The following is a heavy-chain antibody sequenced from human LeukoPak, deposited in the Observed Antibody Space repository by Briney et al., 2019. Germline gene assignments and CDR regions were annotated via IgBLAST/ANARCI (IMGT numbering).Heavy chain of an antibody. V-gene: IGHV4-59*08. Sequence: SETLSLTCTVSGGSISSYYWNWIRQPPGKGLEWIGYIYYTGITDYNPSLKSRVTMSVDTSKNQFSLKLTSATAADTAVYYCARQHIAAYYYFDHWGQGTLVTVSS. CDR1: GGSISSYY. CDR2: IYYTGIT. D-gene: IGHD2-21*01. J-gene: IGHJ4*02. CDR3: ARQHIAAYYYFDH.